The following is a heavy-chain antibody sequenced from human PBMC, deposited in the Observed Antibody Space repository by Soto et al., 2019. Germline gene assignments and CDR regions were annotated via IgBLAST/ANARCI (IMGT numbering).Heavy chain of an antibody. V-gene: IGHV3-23*01. D-gene: IGHD2-2*02. Sequence: GGSLRLSCTASGFTFSDYAMSWVRQPPGKGLEWVSVISAGGSTYYADSAKGRFTVSRANSKNTLYLQMNSLRAEDTAVYYCANVPIWCSSTSCYTEGFDYWGQGTLVTVSS. J-gene: IGHJ4*02. CDR1: GFTFSDYA. CDR3: ANVPIWCSSTSCYTEGFDY. CDR2: ISAGGST.